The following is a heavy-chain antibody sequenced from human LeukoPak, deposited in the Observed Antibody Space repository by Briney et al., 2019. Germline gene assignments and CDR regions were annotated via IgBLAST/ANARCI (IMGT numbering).Heavy chain of an antibody. CDR3: TTEYRYSYGY. J-gene: IGHJ4*02. CDR2: IKSKTDGGTT. V-gene: IGHV3-15*01. CDR1: GFTFSSYA. D-gene: IGHD5-18*01. Sequence: GRSLRLSCAASGFTFSSYAMHWVRQAPGKGLEWVGRIKSKTDGGTTDYAAPVKGRFTISRDDSKNTLYLQMNSLKTEDTAVYYCTTEYRYSYGYWGQGTLVTVSS.